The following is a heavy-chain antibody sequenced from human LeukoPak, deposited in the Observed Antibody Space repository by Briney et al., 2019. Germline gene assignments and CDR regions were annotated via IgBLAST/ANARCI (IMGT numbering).Heavy chain of an antibody. V-gene: IGHV3-7*01. CDR3: ARSLWPEDY. D-gene: IGHD2-21*01. J-gene: IGHJ4*02. CDR1: GFAFSSYW. CDR2: INQDGNSQ. Sequence: PGGSLRLSCEASGFAFSSYWASWVRQAPGKGLEWVANINQDGNSQNYVDSVRGRFPISKDNAKNSVYLQMNSLRAEDTAVYYCARSLWPEDYWGQGILVTVSS.